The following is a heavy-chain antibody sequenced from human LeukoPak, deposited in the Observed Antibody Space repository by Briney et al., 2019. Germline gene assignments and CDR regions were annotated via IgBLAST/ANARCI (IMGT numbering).Heavy chain of an antibody. V-gene: IGHV4-4*07. J-gene: IGHJ4*02. D-gene: IGHD5-24*01. CDR2: IYTSGST. CDR3: AKDFEMATNSGRYFDN. Sequence: PSETLSLTCTVSGGSISSYYWSWIRQPAGKGLEWIGRIYTSGSTNYNPSLKSRVTMSVDTSKNQFSLKLSSVTAADTAVYYCAKDFEMATNSGRYFDNWGQGTLVTVSS. CDR1: GGSISSYY.